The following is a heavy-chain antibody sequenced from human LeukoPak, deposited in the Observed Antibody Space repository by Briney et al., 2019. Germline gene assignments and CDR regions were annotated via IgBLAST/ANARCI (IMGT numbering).Heavy chain of an antibody. CDR3: TTRRQDGC. Sequence: GGSLRLSCVASGFTFSDAWMSWVRQAPGKGLEWVGRIKSKIDGGTIDYGAPVKGRFTISRDDSRNTLYLQMNSLKTEDTAVYYCTTRRQDGCWGQGTLVAVS. J-gene: IGHJ4*02. V-gene: IGHV3-15*01. CDR2: IKSKIDGGTI. CDR1: GFTFSDAW. D-gene: IGHD6-25*01.